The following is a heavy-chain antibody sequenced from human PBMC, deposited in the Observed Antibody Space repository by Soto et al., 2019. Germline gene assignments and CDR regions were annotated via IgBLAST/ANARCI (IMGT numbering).Heavy chain of an antibody. J-gene: IGHJ4*02. Sequence: SETLSLTCTVSGGSISSGGYYWSWIRQHPGKGLEWIGYIYYSGSTYYNPSLKSRVTISVDTSKNQFSLKLSSVTAADTAVYYCARWVWFGEFLYYFDYWGQGTLVTVSS. CDR1: GGSISSGGYY. CDR2: IYYSGST. D-gene: IGHD3-10*01. CDR3: ARWVWFGEFLYYFDY. V-gene: IGHV4-31*03.